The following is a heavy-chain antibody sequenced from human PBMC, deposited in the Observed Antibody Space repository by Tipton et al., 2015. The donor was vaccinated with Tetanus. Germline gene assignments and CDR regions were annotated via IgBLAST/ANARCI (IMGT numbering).Heavy chain of an antibody. Sequence: TLSLTCTVSGGSISSDGAYWSWIRQHPGEGLEWIGYISNSGSTYYNPSLKSRVTISVDTSQKQISLRLTSVTAADTAVYYCARANNDFPKKGPFDSWGQGSLVIVSS. CDR1: GGSISSDGAY. V-gene: IGHV4-31*03. CDR2: ISNSGST. CDR3: ARANNDFPKKGPFDS. D-gene: IGHD3-3*01. J-gene: IGHJ4*02.